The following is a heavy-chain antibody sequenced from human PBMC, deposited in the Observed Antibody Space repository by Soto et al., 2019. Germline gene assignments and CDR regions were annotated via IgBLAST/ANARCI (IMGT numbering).Heavy chain of an antibody. CDR1: GGSISSGGYY. CDR2: IYYSGST. CDR3: ARGGLWSGYYEFDP. D-gene: IGHD3-3*01. J-gene: IGHJ5*02. V-gene: IGHV4-31*03. Sequence: SETLSLTCTVSGGSISSGGYYWSWIRQHPGKGLEWIGYIYYSGSTYYNPSLKSRVTISVDTSKNQFSLKLSSVTAADTAVYYCARGGLWSGYYEFDPSGQGTLVTVSS.